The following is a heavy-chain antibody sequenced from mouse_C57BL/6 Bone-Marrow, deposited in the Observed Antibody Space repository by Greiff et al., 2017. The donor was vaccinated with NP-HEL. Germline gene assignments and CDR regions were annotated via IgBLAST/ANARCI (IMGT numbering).Heavy chain of an antibody. J-gene: IGHJ1*03. CDR3: ARGHWYFDV. V-gene: IGHV1-54*01. Sequence: QVQLKESGAELVRPGTSVKVSCKASGYAFTNYLIEWVKQRPGQGLEWIGVINPGSGGTNYNEKFKGKATLTADKSSSTAYMQLSSLTSEDSAVYFCARGHWYFDVWGTGTTVTVSS. CDR1: GYAFTNYL. CDR2: INPGSGGT.